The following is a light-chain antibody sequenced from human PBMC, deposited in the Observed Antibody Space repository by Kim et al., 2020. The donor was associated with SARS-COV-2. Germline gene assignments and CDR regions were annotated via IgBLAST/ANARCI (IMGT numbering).Light chain of an antibody. CDR1: GSNVGSNA. CDR3: AAWDDSLNGVV. J-gene: IGLJ2*01. CDR2: SNN. V-gene: IGLV1-44*01. Sequence: QSVVTQLPSASGTPVQRVTVSCSGSGSNVGSNAVHWYQRLPQPAPKLLISSNNARPSGVPARFSGSESGTSASLSISGLRSEDVADYYRAAWDDSLNGVVFGGGTQLTFL.